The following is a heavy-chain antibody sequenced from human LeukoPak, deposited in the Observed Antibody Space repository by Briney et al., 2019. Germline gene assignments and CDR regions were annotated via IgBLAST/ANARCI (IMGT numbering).Heavy chain of an antibody. Sequence: SETLSLTCAVSGGSISSGGYSWSWIRQPPGKGLEWIGYIYHSGTTYYNPSLKSRVTISIDTSTNQFSLKLNSVTAADTAVYYCASLQNIVGATPLPDYWGQGTLVTVSS. CDR1: GGSISSGGYS. CDR3: ASLQNIVGATPLPDY. J-gene: IGHJ4*02. V-gene: IGHV4-30-2*01. D-gene: IGHD1-26*01. CDR2: IYHSGTT.